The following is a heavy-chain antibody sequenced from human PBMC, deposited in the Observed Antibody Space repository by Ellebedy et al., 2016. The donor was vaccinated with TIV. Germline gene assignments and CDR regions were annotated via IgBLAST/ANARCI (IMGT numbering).Heavy chain of an antibody. Sequence: GESLKISCAASGFTFSAYAIHWVRQAPGKGLEWVAAISFDGSNKYYADSVKGRFSLSRDNSKNTRYLQMNSLRAEDTAVYYCARPFLMVYAPFDCWGQGNLVTVSS. CDR2: ISFDGSNK. J-gene: IGHJ4*02. CDR3: ARPFLMVYAPFDC. D-gene: IGHD2-8*01. CDR1: GFTFSAYA. V-gene: IGHV3-30-3*01.